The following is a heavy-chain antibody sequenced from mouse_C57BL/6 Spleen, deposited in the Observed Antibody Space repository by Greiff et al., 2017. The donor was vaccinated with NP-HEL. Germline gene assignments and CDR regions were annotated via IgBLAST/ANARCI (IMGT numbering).Heavy chain of an antibody. CDR1: GYAFSSYW. V-gene: IGHV1-80*01. CDR3: ATHYDGYSSWFAY. CDR2: IYPGDGDT. D-gene: IGHD2-3*01. Sequence: VQLQQSGAELVKPGASVKISCKASGYAFSSYWMNWVKQRPGKGLEWIGQIYPGDGDTNYNGKFKGKATLTADKSSSTAYMQLSSLTSEDSAVYFCATHYDGYSSWFAYWGQGTLVTVSA. J-gene: IGHJ3*01.